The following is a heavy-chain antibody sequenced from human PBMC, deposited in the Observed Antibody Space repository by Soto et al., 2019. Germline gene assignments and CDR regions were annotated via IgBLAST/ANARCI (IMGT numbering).Heavy chain of an antibody. J-gene: IGHJ6*02. CDR3: ARADYYGSGSYLWYYYGMDV. V-gene: IGHV3-21*01. Sequence: EVQLVESGGGLVKPGGSLRLSCAASGFTFSSYSMNWVRQAPGKGLEWVSSISSSSSYIYYADSVKGRFTISRDNAKKSLYLQMNSLRAEDTAVYYCARADYYGSGSYLWYYYGMDVWGQGTTVTVSS. D-gene: IGHD3-10*01. CDR2: ISSSSSYI. CDR1: GFTFSSYS.